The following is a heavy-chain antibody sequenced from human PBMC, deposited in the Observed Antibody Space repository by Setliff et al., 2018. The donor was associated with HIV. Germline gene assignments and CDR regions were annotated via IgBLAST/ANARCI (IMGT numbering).Heavy chain of an antibody. CDR1: GFTFSSYG. J-gene: IGHJ5*02. D-gene: IGHD2-15*01. CDR2: IRYDGSNK. CDR3: ARGGAIGVSVGAT. Sequence: GSLRLSCAASGFTFSSYGMHWVRQAPGKGLEWVAFIRYDGSNKYYADSVKGRFSVSKDNAKNSLSLQMNSLRAEDTAVYYCARGGAIGVSVGATWGQGTLVTVSS. V-gene: IGHV3-30*02.